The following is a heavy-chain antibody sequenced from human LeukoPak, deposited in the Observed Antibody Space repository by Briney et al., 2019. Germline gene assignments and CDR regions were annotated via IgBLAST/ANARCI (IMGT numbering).Heavy chain of an antibody. CDR1: GFTFSNYA. D-gene: IGHD2-2*01. CDR3: ARRRLGNCSSTSCYPRYMDV. J-gene: IGHJ6*03. CDR2: ISSSSSYI. Sequence: PGGSLRLSCAAAGFTFSNYAMSWVRLAPGKVLEWVSSISSSSSYIYYADSVKDRLTISRDNSKNSLYLQVTSIRAEETAVYYCARRRLGNCSSTSCYPRYMDVWGKGTTVTVSS. V-gene: IGHV3-21*01.